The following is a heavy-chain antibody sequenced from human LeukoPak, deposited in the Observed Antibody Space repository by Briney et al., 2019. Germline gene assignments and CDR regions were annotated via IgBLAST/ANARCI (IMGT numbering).Heavy chain of an antibody. Sequence: SETLSLTCAVYGGSFSGYYWSWIRQPPGKGLEWIGEINHSGSTNYNPSLKSRVTISVDTSKNQFSLKLSSVTAADTAVYYCARSLLVGATGGDFDYRGQGTLVTVSS. CDR3: ARSLLVGATGGDFDY. CDR1: GGSFSGYY. V-gene: IGHV4-34*01. CDR2: INHSGST. J-gene: IGHJ4*02. D-gene: IGHD1-26*01.